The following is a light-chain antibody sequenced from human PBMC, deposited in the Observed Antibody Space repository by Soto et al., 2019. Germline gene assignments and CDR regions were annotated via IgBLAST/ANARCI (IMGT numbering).Light chain of an antibody. CDR3: CSYAGNKTVV. CDR2: EVT. V-gene: IGLV2-8*01. CDR1: SSDVGGYNY. Sequence: QSALTQPPSASGSPGQSVTISCTGTSSDVGGYNYVSWYQQHPGKAPKLIIYEVTKRPSGVPDRFSGSKSGNTASLTVSGLQAEDEAVYFCCSYAGNKTVVFGGGTKLTVL. J-gene: IGLJ3*02.